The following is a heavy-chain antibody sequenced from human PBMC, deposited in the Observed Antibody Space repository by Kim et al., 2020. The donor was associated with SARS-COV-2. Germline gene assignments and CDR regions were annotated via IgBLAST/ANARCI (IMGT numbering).Heavy chain of an antibody. V-gene: IGHV4-59*01. Sequence: SETLSLTCTVSGGSIISYYWSWIRQPPGKGLEWIGYIYYSGSTNYNPSLKSRVTISVDTAKNQFSLKLSSVTAADTAVYYCARDEKLSQYSSGWYHYYYGMDVWGQGTTVTVSS. CDR3: ARDEKLSQYSSGWYHYYYGMDV. D-gene: IGHD6-19*01. CDR1: GGSIISYY. J-gene: IGHJ6*02. CDR2: IYYSGST.